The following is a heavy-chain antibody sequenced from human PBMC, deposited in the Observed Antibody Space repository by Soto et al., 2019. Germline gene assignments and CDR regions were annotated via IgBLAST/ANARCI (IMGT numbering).Heavy chain of an antibody. Sequence: ASVKVSCKASGYTFTGYYMHWVRQAPGQGLEWMGWINPNSGGTNYAQKFQGWVTMTRDTSISTAYMELSRLRSDDTAVYYCARDGRYFDWLLPPFDYYYYGMDVWGQGTTVNV. CDR3: ARDGRYFDWLLPPFDYYYYGMDV. D-gene: IGHD3-9*01. V-gene: IGHV1-2*04. CDR2: INPNSGGT. CDR1: GYTFTGYY. J-gene: IGHJ6*02.